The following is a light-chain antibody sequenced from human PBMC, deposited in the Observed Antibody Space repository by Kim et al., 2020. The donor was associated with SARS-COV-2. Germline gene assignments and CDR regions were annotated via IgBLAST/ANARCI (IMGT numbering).Light chain of an antibody. CDR3: QSYDSSNQV. J-gene: IGLJ3*02. CDR2: VDN. V-gene: IGLV6-57*02. Sequence: GKTGTSSGTGRSGSNARNYVQRYQQRPGTAPTTVIYVDNQRPSGVPGRFSGSIDSSSNSASLTISGLKTEDEADYYCQSYDSSNQVFGGGTQLTVL. CDR1: SGSNARNY.